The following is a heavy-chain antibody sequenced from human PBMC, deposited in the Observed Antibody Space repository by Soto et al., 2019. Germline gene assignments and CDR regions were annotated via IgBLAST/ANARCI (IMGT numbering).Heavy chain of an antibody. CDR3: ARGHYYDSSGYRMYYFDY. CDR1: GFTVSSNY. V-gene: IGHV3-53*01. CDR2: IYSGGST. Sequence: PGGSLRLSCAASGFTVSSNYMSWVRQAPGKGLEWVSVIYSGGSTYYADSVKGRFTISRDNSKNTLYPQMNSLRAEDTAVYYCARGHYYDSSGYRMYYFDYWGQGTLVTSPQ. J-gene: IGHJ4*02. D-gene: IGHD3-22*01.